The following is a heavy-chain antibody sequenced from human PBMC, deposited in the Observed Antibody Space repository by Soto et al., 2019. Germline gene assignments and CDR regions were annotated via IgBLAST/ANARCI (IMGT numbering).Heavy chain of an antibody. V-gene: IGHV1-3*01. CDR3: ARGLNGYLHYFDY. J-gene: IGHJ4*02. CDR1: GYTFTSYA. D-gene: IGHD5-18*01. Sequence: QVQLVQSGAEVKKPGASVKVSCKASGYTFTSYAMHWVRQAPGQRLEWMGWINAGNGNTKYSQKFQGRVTITRDTSASTAYMELSSLRSDDTAVYYCARGLNGYLHYFDYWGQGTPVTVSS. CDR2: INAGNGNT.